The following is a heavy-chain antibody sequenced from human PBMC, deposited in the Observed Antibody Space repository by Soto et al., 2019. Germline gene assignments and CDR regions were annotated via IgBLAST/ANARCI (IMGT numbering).Heavy chain of an antibody. CDR3: ARVGPIVLVPAASFDY. CDR2: ISSSSSTI. V-gene: IGHV3-48*01. D-gene: IGHD2-2*01. CDR1: GFTFSSYS. Sequence: PGGSLRLSCAASGFTFSSYSMNWVRQAPGKGLEWVSYISSSSSTIYYADSVKGRFTISRDNAKNSLYLQMNSLRAEDTAVYYCARVGPIVLVPAASFDYWGQGTLVTVSS. J-gene: IGHJ4*02.